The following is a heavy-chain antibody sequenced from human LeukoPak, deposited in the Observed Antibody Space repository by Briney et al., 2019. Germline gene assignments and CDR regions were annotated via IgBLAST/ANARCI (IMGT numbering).Heavy chain of an antibody. CDR2: IGGRDEST. CDR3: AKEKYDRSDFFFGAFDV. J-gene: IGHJ3*01. CDR1: GFTFSNYA. D-gene: IGHD3-22*01. V-gene: IGHV3-23*01. Sequence: GGSLRLSCAASGFTFSNYAMSWVRQAPGKGRGWVAAIGGRDESTYYEDSVKGRFTISRDNSKNKLYMQMNSLRAEDTAIYYCAKEKYDRSDFFFGAFDVWGLGTLVTVSS.